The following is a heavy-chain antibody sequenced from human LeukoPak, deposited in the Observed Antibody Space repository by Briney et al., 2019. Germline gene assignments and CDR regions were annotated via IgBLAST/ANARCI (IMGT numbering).Heavy chain of an antibody. CDR2: IIPILGIA. J-gene: IGHJ4*02. D-gene: IGHD4-23*01. CDR3: AKDLNGYGVNSGVFDY. V-gene: IGHV1-69*04. CDR1: GGTFSSYA. Sequence: RRASVKVSCKASGGTFSSYAISWVRQAPGQGLEWMGRIIPILGIANYAQKFQGRVTITADKSTSTAYMELNSLRAEDTAVYYCAKDLNGYGVNSGVFDYWGQGTLVTVSS.